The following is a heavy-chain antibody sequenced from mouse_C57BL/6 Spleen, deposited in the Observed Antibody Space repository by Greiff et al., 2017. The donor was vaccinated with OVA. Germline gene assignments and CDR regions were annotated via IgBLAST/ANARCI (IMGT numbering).Heavy chain of an antibody. V-gene: IGHV1-52*01. Sequence: QVQLQQPGAELVRPGSSVKLSCKASGYTFTSYWMHWVTQRPIQGLEWIGNIDPSDSETHYNQKFKDKATLTVDKSSSTAYMQLSSLTSEDSAVYYCASGATGGYFDVWGTGTTVTVSS. CDR1: GYTFTSYW. CDR3: ASGATGGYFDV. J-gene: IGHJ1*03. D-gene: IGHD3-1*01. CDR2: IDPSDSET.